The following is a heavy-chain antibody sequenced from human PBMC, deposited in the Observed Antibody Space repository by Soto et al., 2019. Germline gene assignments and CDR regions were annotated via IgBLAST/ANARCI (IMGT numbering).Heavy chain of an antibody. CDR3: ARVPPNTGRGYYGMDV. V-gene: IGHV4-59*01. J-gene: IGHJ6*02. D-gene: IGHD5-18*01. CDR2: IYYSGST. Sequence: PSETLCLTCTVSGGSISSYYWSWIRQPPGKGLEWIGYIYYSGSTNYNPSLKSRVTISVDTSKNQFSLKLSSVTAADTAVYYCARVPPNTGRGYYGMDVWGQGTTVTVS. CDR1: GGSISSYY.